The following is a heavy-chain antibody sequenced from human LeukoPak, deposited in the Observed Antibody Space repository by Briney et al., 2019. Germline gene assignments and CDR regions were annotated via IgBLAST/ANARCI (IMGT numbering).Heavy chain of an antibody. Sequence: SETLSLTCAVYGGSFSGYYWSWIRQPPRKGLEWIGSIYYSGSTYYNPSLKSRVTISVDTSKNQFSLKLSSVTAADTAVYYCARLAAWAFDIWGQGTMVTVSS. CDR1: GGSFSGYY. CDR2: IYYSGST. J-gene: IGHJ3*02. V-gene: IGHV4-34*01. CDR3: ARLAAWAFDI.